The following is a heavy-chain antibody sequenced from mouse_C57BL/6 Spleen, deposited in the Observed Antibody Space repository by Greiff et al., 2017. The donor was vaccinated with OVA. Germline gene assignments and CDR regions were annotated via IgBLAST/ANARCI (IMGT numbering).Heavy chain of an antibody. D-gene: IGHD1-1*01. CDR1: GFTFSSYA. V-gene: IGHV5-4*01. J-gene: IGHJ1*03. Sequence: EVKLVESGGGLVKPGGSLKLSCAASGFTFSSYAMFWVRQTPEKRLEWVATISDGGSYTYYPDNVKGRFTISRDNAKNNLYLQMSHLKSEDTAMYYCARDGVNYYGSSFWYFDVWGTGTTVTVSS. CDR2: ISDGGSYT. CDR3: ARDGVNYYGSSFWYFDV.